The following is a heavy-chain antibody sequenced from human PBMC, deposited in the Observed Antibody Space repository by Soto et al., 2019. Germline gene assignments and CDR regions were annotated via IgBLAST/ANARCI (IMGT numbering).Heavy chain of an antibody. D-gene: IGHD5-18*01. J-gene: IGHJ4*02. CDR3: ASSIQPYYFDY. CDR2: ISSSGSTI. Sequence: GGSLRLSCAASGFTFSDYYMSWIRQAPGKGLEWVSYISSSGSTIYYADSVKGRFTISRDNAKNSLYLQMNSLRAEDTAVYYCASSIQPYYFDYWGQGTLVTVSS. CDR1: GFTFSDYY. V-gene: IGHV3-11*01.